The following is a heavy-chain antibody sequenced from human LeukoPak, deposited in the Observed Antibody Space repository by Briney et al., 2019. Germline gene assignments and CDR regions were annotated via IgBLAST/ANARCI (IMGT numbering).Heavy chain of an antibody. CDR2: ISGSGGST. J-gene: IGHJ4*02. CDR3: AKDECSSTSCYFDY. V-gene: IGHV3-23*01. CDR1: GFTFTSYA. Sequence: GGSLRLSCAASGFTFTSYAMSWVRQAPGKGLEWVSAISGSGGSTYYADSVKGRFTISRDNSKNTLYLQMNSLRAEDTAVYYCAKDECSSTSCYFDYWGQGTLVTVSS. D-gene: IGHD2-2*01.